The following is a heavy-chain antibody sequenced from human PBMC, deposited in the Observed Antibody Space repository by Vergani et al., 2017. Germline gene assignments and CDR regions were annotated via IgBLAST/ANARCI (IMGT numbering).Heavy chain of an antibody. CDR2: IIPILGIA. CDR3: ARFYDTRGGFDY. Sequence: QVQLVPSGAEVKTPGSSVKVSCKASGGTFSSYTISWVRQAPGQGLEWMGRIIPILGIANYAQKFQGRVTITADKSTSTAYMELSSLRSEDTAVYYCARFYDTRGGFDYWGQGTLVTVSS. V-gene: IGHV1-69*02. CDR1: GGTFSSYT. J-gene: IGHJ4*02. D-gene: IGHD3-22*01.